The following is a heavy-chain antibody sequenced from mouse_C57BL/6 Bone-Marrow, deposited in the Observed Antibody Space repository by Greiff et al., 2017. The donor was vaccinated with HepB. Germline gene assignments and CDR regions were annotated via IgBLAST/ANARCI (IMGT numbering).Heavy chain of an antibody. D-gene: IGHD2-4*01. CDR2: ISYDGSN. CDR3: ARDDPYDYDFFAY. J-gene: IGHJ3*01. Sequence: EVKLQESGPGLVKPSQSLSLTCSVTGYSITSGYYWNWIRQFPGNKLEWMGYISYDGSNNYNPSLKNRISITRDTSKNQFFLKLNSVTTEDTATYYCARDDPYDYDFFAYWGQGTLVTVSA. CDR1: GYSITSGYY. V-gene: IGHV3-6*01.